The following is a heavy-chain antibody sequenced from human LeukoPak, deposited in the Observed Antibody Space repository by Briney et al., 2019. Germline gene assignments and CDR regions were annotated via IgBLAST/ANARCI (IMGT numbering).Heavy chain of an antibody. V-gene: IGHV4-34*01. CDR1: GGSFIGYY. CDR2: INHSGGA. Sequence: SETPSLTCAVYGGSFIGYYWSWIRQPPGKGLEWIGEINHSGGANYNPSLKSRGTISADTSKSQFSLKLGSVTAADTAVYYCARVPLRFLEPFDYWGQGTLVTVSS. D-gene: IGHD3-3*01. J-gene: IGHJ4*02. CDR3: ARVPLRFLEPFDY.